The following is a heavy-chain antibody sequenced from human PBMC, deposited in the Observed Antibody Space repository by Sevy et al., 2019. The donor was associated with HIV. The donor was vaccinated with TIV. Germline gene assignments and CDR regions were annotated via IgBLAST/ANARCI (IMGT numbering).Heavy chain of an antibody. CDR3: AAVAVTDILGYYFEF. J-gene: IGHJ4*02. D-gene: IGHD6-19*01. CDR1: GLSISGGYW. CDR2: IYYRGTT. Sequence: SETLSLTCDVSGLSISGGYWWSWGRQPPGKGLECIGDIYYRGTTNYNPSLKSRVTISVDNSKNQFSLKVSSVTAADSAVYFCAAVAVTDILGYYFEFWGQGTLVTVSS. V-gene: IGHV4-4*02.